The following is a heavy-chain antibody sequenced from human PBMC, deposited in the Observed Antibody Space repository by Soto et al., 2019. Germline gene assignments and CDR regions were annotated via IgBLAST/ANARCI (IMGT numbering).Heavy chain of an antibody. CDR3: ARDKITGLFDY. J-gene: IGHJ4*02. CDR1: GGSFSGYS. D-gene: IGHD2-8*02. CDR2: INHTGST. Sequence: QVQLQQWGAGLLKPSETLSLTCAVYGGSFSGYSWTWIRQPPGTGLEWIGEINHTGSTNYNPSLKSRVAIQVDTSKNQFSRNLTSVTAADAAVYYCARDKITGLFDYWGQGTLVTVSS. V-gene: IGHV4-34*01.